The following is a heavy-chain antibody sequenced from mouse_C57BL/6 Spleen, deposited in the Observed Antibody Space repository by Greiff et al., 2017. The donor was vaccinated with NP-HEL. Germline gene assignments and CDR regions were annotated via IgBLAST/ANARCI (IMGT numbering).Heavy chain of an antibody. CDR2: FYPGSGSI. CDR1: GYTFTEYT. Sequence: VQLQESGAELVKPGASVKLSCKASGYTFTEYTIHWVKQRSGQGLEWIGWFYPGSGSIKYNEKFKDKATLTADKSSSTVYMELSRLTSEDSAVYFCARHEGITTVVAPPGFAYWGQGTLVTVSA. V-gene: IGHV1-62-2*01. J-gene: IGHJ3*01. D-gene: IGHD1-1*01. CDR3: ARHEGITTVVAPPGFAY.